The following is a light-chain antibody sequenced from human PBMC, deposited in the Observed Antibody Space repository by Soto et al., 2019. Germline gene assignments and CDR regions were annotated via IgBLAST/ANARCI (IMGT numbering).Light chain of an antibody. V-gene: IGKV1-39*01. Sequence: DIQMTQSPSSLSASVGDRVTITCRASQNIRSYLNWYQQKPGKAPQLLIYATSSLQTGVPSRFSASGSVTDFSLVISDLQPEDSATYYCQRGYSSRWTSSRGTKVEI. CDR3: QRGYSSRWT. J-gene: IGKJ1*01. CDR1: QNIRSY. CDR2: ATS.